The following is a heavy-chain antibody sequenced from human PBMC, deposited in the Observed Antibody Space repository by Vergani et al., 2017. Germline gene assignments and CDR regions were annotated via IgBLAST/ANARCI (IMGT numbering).Heavy chain of an antibody. CDR1: GGSISSYY. V-gene: IGHV4-4*09. CDR3: ARLGITMVRGLYYYYGMDV. Sequence: QVQLQESGPGLVKPSETLSLTCTVSGGSISSYYWSWIRQPPGNGLEWIGYIYTSGSTNYNPSLKSRVTISVDTSKNQFSLKLSAVTAADTAVYYCARLGITMVRGLYYYYGMDVWGQGTTVTVSS. J-gene: IGHJ6*02. D-gene: IGHD3-10*01. CDR2: IYTSGST.